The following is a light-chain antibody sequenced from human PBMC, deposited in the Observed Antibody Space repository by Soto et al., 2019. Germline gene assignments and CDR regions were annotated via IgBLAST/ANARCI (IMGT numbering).Light chain of an antibody. CDR3: SSYGGSNNVV. CDR1: SSDVGGYNY. V-gene: IGLV2-8*01. CDR2: EVS. J-gene: IGLJ2*01. Sequence: QSALTQPPSASGSPGPSVTISCTGTSSDVGGYNYVSWYQQHPGKAPKLMIYEVSKRPSGVPDRFSGSKSGNTASLPVSGLQAEDEDDYYCSSYGGSNNVVFGGGTQLTGL.